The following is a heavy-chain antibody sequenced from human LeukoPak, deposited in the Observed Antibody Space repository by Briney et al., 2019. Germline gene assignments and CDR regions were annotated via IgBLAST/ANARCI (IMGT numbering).Heavy chain of an antibody. J-gene: IGHJ4*02. CDR3: AKGSVPAVMGY. D-gene: IGHD2-2*01. Sequence: GGSLRLSCAASGFTFSSHAMSWVRQAPGKGLEWVSVITGSGGRTYYADPVKDRFTISRDNSKNTLYLQMNSLRAEGTAVFYCAKGSVPAVMGYWGQGTLVTVSS. CDR1: GFTFSSHA. V-gene: IGHV3-23*01. CDR2: ITGSGGRT.